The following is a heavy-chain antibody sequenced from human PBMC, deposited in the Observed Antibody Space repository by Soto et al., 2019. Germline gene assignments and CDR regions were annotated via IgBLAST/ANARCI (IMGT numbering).Heavy chain of an antibody. CDR3: ARDRGSGWFRDAFDI. D-gene: IGHD6-19*01. V-gene: IGHV1-69*01. CDR2: IIPLFGTT. Sequence: QVQLVQSGAEVKKPGSSVKVSCKASGGTFSSYGVSWVRQAPEQGLEWMGGIIPLFGTTNYAQTFQGRVTITADESTSTAYMELSRLRSEDTAVYYCARDRGSGWFRDAFDIWGQGTMVTVSS. CDR1: GGTFSSYG. J-gene: IGHJ3*02.